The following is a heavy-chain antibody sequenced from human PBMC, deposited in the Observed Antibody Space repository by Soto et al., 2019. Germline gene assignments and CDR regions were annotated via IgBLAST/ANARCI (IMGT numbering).Heavy chain of an antibody. V-gene: IGHV1-69*13. J-gene: IGHJ6*02. CDR2: IIPIFGTA. CDR1: GGTFSSYA. D-gene: IGHD3-10*01. CDR3: ARDQRGVSMVRGFYGMDV. Sequence: ASVKVSCKASGGTFSSYAISWVRQAPGQGLEWMGGIIPIFGTANYAQKFQGRVTITADESTSTAYMELSSLRSEDTAVYYRARDQRGVSMVRGFYGMDVWGQGTTVTAP.